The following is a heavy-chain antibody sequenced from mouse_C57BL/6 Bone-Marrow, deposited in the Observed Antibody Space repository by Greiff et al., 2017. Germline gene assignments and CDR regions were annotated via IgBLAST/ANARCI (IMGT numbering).Heavy chain of an antibody. J-gene: IGHJ4*01. CDR2: ISNLAYSI. CDR3: ARHDYGYYDYAMDY. Sequence: EVKLVESGGGLVQPGGSLKLSCAASGFTFSDYGMAWVRQAPRKGPEWVAFISNLAYSIYYADTVTGRFTISRENAKNTLYLEMSSLRSEDTAMYYCARHDYGYYDYAMDYWGQGTSVTVSS. CDR1: GFTFSDYG. V-gene: IGHV5-15*01. D-gene: IGHD2-3*01.